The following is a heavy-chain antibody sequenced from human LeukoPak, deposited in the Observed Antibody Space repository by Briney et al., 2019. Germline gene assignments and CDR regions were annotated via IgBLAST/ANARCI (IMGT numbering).Heavy chain of an antibody. D-gene: IGHD2-8*01. J-gene: IGHJ4*02. V-gene: IGHV4-39*07. CDR2: IYYSGST. CDR1: GGSIRSSSYY. CDR3: AREGHCTNGVCASFDY. Sequence: SETLSLTCSVSGGSIRSSSYYWGWIRQPPGKGLEWIGSIYYSGSTYYNPSLKSRVTISVDTSKNQFSLKLSSVTAADTAVYYCAREGHCTNGVCASFDYWGQGTLVTVSS.